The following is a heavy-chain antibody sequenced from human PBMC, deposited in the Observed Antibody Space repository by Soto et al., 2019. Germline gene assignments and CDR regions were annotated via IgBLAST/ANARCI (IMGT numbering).Heavy chain of an antibody. V-gene: IGHV3-23*01. CDR3: ASARHIGP. Sequence: SGGSLRLSCAASGFTFSIYAMTWVRQSPGKGLEWVSSMSRTGDNTYYADSVKGRFTISRDNSKNTLYLQMTSLRAEDTAVYYCASARHIGPWGQGTLVTVSS. CDR2: MSRTGDNT. D-gene: IGHD2-21*01. CDR1: GFTFSIYA. J-gene: IGHJ5*02.